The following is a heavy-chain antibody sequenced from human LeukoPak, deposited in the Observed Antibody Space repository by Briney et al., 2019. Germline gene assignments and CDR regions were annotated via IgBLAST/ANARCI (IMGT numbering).Heavy chain of an antibody. CDR1: GFTFSDYY. Sequence: GGSLRLSCAASGFTFSDYYMSWIRQAPGKGLEWVSYISGSGSTIYYADSVKGRFTISRDNAKNSLYLQMNSLRAEDTALYYCATYRRPFSDWGSYYFDYWGQGTLVTVSS. CDR3: ATYRRPFSDWGSYYFDY. D-gene: IGHD3-16*01. CDR2: ISGSGSTI. V-gene: IGHV3-11*01. J-gene: IGHJ4*02.